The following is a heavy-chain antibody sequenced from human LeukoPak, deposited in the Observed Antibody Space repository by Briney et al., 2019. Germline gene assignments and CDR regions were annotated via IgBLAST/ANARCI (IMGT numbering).Heavy chain of an antibody. J-gene: IGHJ4*02. CDR2: IYYSGST. CDR1: GGSISSSSYY. V-gene: IGHV4-61*01. D-gene: IGHD5-12*01. Sequence: SETLSLTCTVSGGSISSSSYYWSWIRQPPGKGLEWIGYIYYSGSTNYNPSLKSRVTISVDTSKNQFSLKLSSVTAADTAVYYCARGGSGYDYWGQGTLVTVSS. CDR3: ARGGSGYDY.